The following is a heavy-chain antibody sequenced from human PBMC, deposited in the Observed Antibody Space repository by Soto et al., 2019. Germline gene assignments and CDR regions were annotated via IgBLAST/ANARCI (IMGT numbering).Heavy chain of an antibody. D-gene: IGHD6-6*01. CDR1: GGSISSYY. V-gene: IGHV4-59*08. CDR2: IYYSGST. Sequence: QVQLQESGPGLVKPSETLSLTCTVSGGSISSYYWSWIRQPPGKGLEWIGYIYYSGSTNYNPSLTSRATIPVDTSTNHFSLKLSSVTAAATAVYYGARRYGSCFDYWGQGTLVTVSS. J-gene: IGHJ4*02. CDR3: ARRYGSCFDY.